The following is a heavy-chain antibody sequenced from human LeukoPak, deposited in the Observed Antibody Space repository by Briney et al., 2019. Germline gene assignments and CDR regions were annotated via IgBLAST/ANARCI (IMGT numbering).Heavy chain of an antibody. CDR2: INWNGGST. CDR1: GFTFDDYG. CDR3: AKVSVVRGVNYYFDY. J-gene: IGHJ4*02. Sequence: RSGGSLRLSCAASGFTFDDYGVSWVRQAPGKGLEWVSGINWNGGSTGYADSVKGRFTISRDNSKNTLYLQMNSLRAEDTAVYYCAKVSVVRGVNYYFDYWGQGTLVTVSS. D-gene: IGHD3-10*01. V-gene: IGHV3-20*04.